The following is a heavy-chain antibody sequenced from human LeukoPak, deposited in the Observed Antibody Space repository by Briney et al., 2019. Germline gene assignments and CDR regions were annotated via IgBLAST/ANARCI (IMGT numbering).Heavy chain of an antibody. Sequence: PSETLSLTCSVSGYSISSNYYWGWIRQPPGKGLEWIGSIYDSGATYYNPSLKSRVTISVDTSKNQFSLQVNSVTAADTAVYYCARVLVGYSGYVHAFDIWGQGTMVTVSS. J-gene: IGHJ3*02. CDR1: GYSISSNYY. CDR3: ARVLVGYSGYVHAFDI. D-gene: IGHD5-12*01. CDR2: IYDSGAT. V-gene: IGHV4-38-2*02.